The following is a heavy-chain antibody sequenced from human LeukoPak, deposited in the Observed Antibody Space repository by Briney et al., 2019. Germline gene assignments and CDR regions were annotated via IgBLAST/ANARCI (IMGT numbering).Heavy chain of an antibody. CDR2: ISSSSNTI. CDR1: GFIFSSNS. J-gene: IGHJ4*02. CDR3: ATSVYSNIDY. V-gene: IGHV3-48*04. D-gene: IGHD4-11*01. Sequence: GGSLRLSCAASGFIFSSNSMNWVRQAPGKGLEWVSYISSSSNTIYYADSVKGRFTISRDNAKNSLYLQMNSLRAEDTAVYYCATSVYSNIDYWGQGTLVTVSS.